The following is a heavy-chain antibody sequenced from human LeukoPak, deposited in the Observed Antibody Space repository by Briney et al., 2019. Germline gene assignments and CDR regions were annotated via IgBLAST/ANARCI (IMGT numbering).Heavy chain of an antibody. V-gene: IGHV3-30-3*01. D-gene: IGHD5-12*01. CDR1: GFTFSSYA. Sequence: GGSLRLSCGASGFTFSSYAMDWVRQAPGKGLEWVAVISYDGSNKYYADSVKGRFTISRDNSKNTLYLQMNSLRTEDTAVYYCARPYGGYVDYYFDYWGQGTLVTVSS. J-gene: IGHJ4*02. CDR2: ISYDGSNK. CDR3: ARPYGGYVDYYFDY.